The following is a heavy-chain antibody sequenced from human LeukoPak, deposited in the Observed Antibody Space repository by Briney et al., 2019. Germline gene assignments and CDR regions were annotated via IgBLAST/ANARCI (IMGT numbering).Heavy chain of an antibody. CDR2: IRYDGTNE. CDR1: GFTFSTYV. V-gene: IGHV3-30*02. D-gene: IGHD5-12*01. CDR3: AKDRETAIKTFVY. Sequence: PGGSLSLSCAASGFTFSTYVKHWDRQAPGQGLEWVAFIRYDGTNEYYADSVKGRFTISRDNSKNTLYLQMNSLRAEDTAVYYCAKDRETAIKTFVYWGQGALVTVSS. J-gene: IGHJ4*02.